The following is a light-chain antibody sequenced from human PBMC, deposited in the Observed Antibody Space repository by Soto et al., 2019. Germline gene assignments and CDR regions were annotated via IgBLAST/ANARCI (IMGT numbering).Light chain of an antibody. CDR1: QSVTNNY. J-gene: IGKJ4*01. V-gene: IGKV3-20*01. CDR2: GAS. CDR3: QQHGSSPYT. Sequence: EIVLTQSPGTLSLSPGERATLSCRASQSVTNNYLAWYQQKPDQAPRILMYGASNRATGIPDRFSGSGSGTDFTLTISRLEPEDFVLYYCQQHGSSPYTFGGGTKVEIK.